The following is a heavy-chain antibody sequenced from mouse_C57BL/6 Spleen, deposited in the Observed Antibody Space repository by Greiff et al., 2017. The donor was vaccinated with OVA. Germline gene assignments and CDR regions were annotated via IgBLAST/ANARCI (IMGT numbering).Heavy chain of an antibody. D-gene: IGHD2-3*01. CDR1: GFTFSDYG. J-gene: IGHJ3*01. CDR3: ARPGEWLLHWFAY. CDR2: ISSGSSTI. V-gene: IGHV5-17*01. Sequence: EVQGVESGGGLVKPGGSLKLSCAASGFTFSDYGMHWVRQAPEKGLEWVAYISSGSSTIYYADTVKGRFTISRDNAKNTLFLQMTSLRSEDTAMYYCARPGEWLLHWFAYWGQGTLVTVSA.